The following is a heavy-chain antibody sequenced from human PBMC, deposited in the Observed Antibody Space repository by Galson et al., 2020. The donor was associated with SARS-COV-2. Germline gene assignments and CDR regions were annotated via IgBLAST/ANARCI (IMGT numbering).Heavy chain of an antibody. J-gene: IGHJ4*02. Sequence: SETLSLTCTVSGGSITSYYWSWIRQPPGKGLEWIGYIYYSGSTNYNPSLKSRVTFSVDTSKNQFSLKMRSLTAADTAVYYCARDSNSYPFDFWGQGTLVIVSS. CDR1: GGSITSYY. CDR3: ARDSNSYPFDF. V-gene: IGHV4-59*01. CDR2: IYYSGST. D-gene: IGHD6-6*01.